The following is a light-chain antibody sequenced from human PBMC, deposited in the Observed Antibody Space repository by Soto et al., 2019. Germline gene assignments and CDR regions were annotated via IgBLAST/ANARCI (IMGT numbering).Light chain of an antibody. CDR2: DDR. CDR1: NIGSKN. Sequence: SYELTQPPSVSVAPGQTATITCEGNNIGSKNVHWYQQKPGQAPALVVYDDRGRPSGVPERLSGSNSGNTATLTISRVEAGDESHYYCQVWDSTSDHVVFGGRTKLTVL. J-gene: IGLJ2*01. V-gene: IGLV3-21*02. CDR3: QVWDSTSDHVV.